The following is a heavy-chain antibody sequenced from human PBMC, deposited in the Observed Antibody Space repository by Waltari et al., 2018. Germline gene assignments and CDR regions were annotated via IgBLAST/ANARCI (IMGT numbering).Heavy chain of an antibody. D-gene: IGHD6-6*01. CDR1: GGTFSSYA. CDR2: IIPIFGTA. V-gene: IGHV1-69*13. Sequence: QVQLVQSGAEVKKPGSSVKVSCKASGGTFSSYAISWVRQAPGQGLEWMGGIIPIFGTANYAQKFQGRVTITADESTSTAYMELSSLRSEDTAVHYCASIAARPGGYYYYGMDVWGQGTTVTVSS. CDR3: ASIAARPGGYYYYGMDV. J-gene: IGHJ6*02.